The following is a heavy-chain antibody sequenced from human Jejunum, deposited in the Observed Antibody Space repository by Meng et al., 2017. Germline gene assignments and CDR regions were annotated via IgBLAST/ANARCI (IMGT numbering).Heavy chain of an antibody. CDR1: GGYINKENW. Sequence: QVQLQESVPGLVKPSGTLSLTCAVSGGYINKENWWSWVRQAPERGLEWIGEIYNGGNTNYNPSLNRRVTMSVDESTNQMSLKLNSVTAADNAVYYCVRGEFAMLARFDFWGQGTLVTVSS. J-gene: IGHJ4*02. D-gene: IGHD2-2*01. V-gene: IGHV4-4*02. CDR2: IYNGGNT. CDR3: VRGEFAMLARFDF.